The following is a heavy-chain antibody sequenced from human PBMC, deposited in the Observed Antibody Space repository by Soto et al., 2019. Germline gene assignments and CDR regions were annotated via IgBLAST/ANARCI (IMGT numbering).Heavy chain of an antibody. CDR1: GGSISSYTYY. V-gene: IGHV4-39*01. J-gene: IGHJ5*02. CDR2: IYYSGSS. CDR3: ARHLGFSSSSRFDP. Sequence: PSETLSLTCAVSGGSISSYTYYWGWIRQPPGKGLEWIGSIYYSGSSYYNPSLKSRVTISVDTSKNQFSLKVISVTAADTSVYYCARHLGFSSSSRFDPWGQGTLVTVSS. D-gene: IGHD6-13*01.